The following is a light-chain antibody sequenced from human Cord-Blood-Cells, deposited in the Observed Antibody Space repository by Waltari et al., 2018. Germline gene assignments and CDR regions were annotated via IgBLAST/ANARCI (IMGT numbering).Light chain of an antibody. CDR2: WAS. J-gene: IGKJ1*01. CDR1: QSVLYSSNNKNY. CDR3: QQYYSTPWT. V-gene: IGKV4-1*01. Sequence: DIVMTQSPDSLAVSLGERATINCKSSQSVLYSSNNKNYLAWYQQKPGQPPKLRIYWASTRESGVPDRFSGSGSGTDFTLTISSRQAEDVAVYYCQQYYSTPWTFGQGTKVEIK.